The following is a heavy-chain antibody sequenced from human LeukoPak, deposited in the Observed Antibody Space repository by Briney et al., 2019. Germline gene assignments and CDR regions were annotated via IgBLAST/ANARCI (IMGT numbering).Heavy chain of an antibody. Sequence: GGSLRLSCAASGFTFSSYSMNWVRQAPGKGLGWVSSISSSSSYIYYADSVKGRFTISRDNAKNSLYPQMNSLRAEDTAVYYCARDSVTMVRGVHPDYWGQGTLVTVSS. CDR1: GFTFSSYS. CDR2: ISSSSSYI. J-gene: IGHJ4*02. D-gene: IGHD3-10*01. V-gene: IGHV3-21*01. CDR3: ARDSVTMVRGVHPDY.